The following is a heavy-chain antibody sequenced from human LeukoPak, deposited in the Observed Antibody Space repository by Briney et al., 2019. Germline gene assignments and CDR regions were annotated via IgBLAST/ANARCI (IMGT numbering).Heavy chain of an antibody. Sequence: GGSLRLSSAASGFTFHNYIMNWVRRAPGKGLEWVSGISGGGDGTYYADSIKGRFTISRDNSKNTLFLQMNSLRAEDTAVYYCAKDGYGTSDYWGQGTLVTVSS. CDR2: ISGGGDGT. D-gene: IGHD2-2*03. CDR3: AKDGYGTSDY. CDR1: GFTFHNYI. V-gene: IGHV3-23*01. J-gene: IGHJ4*02.